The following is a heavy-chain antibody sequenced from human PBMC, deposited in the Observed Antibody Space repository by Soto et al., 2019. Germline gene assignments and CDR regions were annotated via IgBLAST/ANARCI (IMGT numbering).Heavy chain of an antibody. CDR1: GYTFTGYY. CDR3: ARGSDYVWGSYRYTSWSYYGMDV. J-gene: IGHJ6*02. Sequence: GASVKVSCKASGYTFTGYYMHWVRQAPGQGLEWMGWINPNSGGTNYAQKFQGWVTMTRDTSKNQFSLKLSSVTAADTAVYYCARGSDYVWGSYRYTSWSYYGMDVWGQGTTVTVSS. V-gene: IGHV1-2*04. CDR2: INPNSGGT. D-gene: IGHD3-16*02.